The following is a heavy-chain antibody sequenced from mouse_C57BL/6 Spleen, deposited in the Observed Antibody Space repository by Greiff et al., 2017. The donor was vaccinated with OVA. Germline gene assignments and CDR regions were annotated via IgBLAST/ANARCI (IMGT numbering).Heavy chain of an antibody. CDR1: GYTFTDYE. CDR3: TREGVYDGSPWFAY. V-gene: IGHV1-15*01. D-gene: IGHD2-3*01. J-gene: IGHJ3*01. Sequence: QVQLKESGAELVRPGASVTLSCKASGYTFTDYEMHWVKQTPVHGLEWIGAIDPETGGTAYNQKFKGKAILTADKSSSTAYMELRSLTSEDSAVYYCTREGVYDGSPWFAYWGQGTLVTVSA. CDR2: IDPETGGT.